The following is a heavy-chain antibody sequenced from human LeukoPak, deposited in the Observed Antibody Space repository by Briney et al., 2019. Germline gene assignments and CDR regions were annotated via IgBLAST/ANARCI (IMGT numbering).Heavy chain of an antibody. CDR2: IKQVGSEK. V-gene: IGHV3-7*01. CDR3: ARGEGYDILTGYYEYNWFDP. Sequence: GGSLRLSCAASGFTFSSYWMGWVRQAPGKGLEWVANIKQVGSEKYYVDSVKGRFTIPRDNAKNSLYLQMNSLRAEDTAVYYCARGEGYDILTGYYEYNWFDPWGQGTLVTVSS. D-gene: IGHD3-9*01. J-gene: IGHJ5*02. CDR1: GFTFSSYW.